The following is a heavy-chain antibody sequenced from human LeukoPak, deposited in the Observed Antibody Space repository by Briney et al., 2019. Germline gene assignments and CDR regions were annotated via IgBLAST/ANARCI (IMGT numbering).Heavy chain of an antibody. V-gene: IGHV3-23*01. CDR1: GFTISSYG. D-gene: IGHD6-13*01. CDR3: AKGGAAARHLYYYYYMDV. CDR2: ISGSGGST. Sequence: GGSLRLSCAASGFTISSYGMSWARQAPGKGLEWVSAISGSGGSTYYADSVKGRFTISRDNSKNTLYLQMNSLRAEDTAVYYCAKGGAAARHLYYYYYMDVWGKGTTVTISS. J-gene: IGHJ6*03.